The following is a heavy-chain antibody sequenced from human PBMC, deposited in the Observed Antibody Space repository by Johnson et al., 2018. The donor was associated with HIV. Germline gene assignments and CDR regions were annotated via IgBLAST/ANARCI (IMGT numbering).Heavy chain of an antibody. CDR3: ARVLRLPRLGAFDI. J-gene: IGHJ3*02. D-gene: IGHD5-12*01. CDR1: GFTFSNYD. V-gene: IGHV3-13*01. Sequence: EVQLVESGGGLVQPGGSLRLSCAASGFTFSNYDMHWVRQATGKRLEWVSGIGTTGDTFFLDSVKGRFTISRDTAKNSLYLQMNSLRAEDTAVYYCARVLRLPRLGAFDIWGQGTMVTVSS. CDR2: IGTTGDT.